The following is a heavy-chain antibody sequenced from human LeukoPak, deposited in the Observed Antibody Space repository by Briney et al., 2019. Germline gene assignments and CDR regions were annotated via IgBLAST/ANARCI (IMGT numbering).Heavy chain of an antibody. V-gene: IGHV1-46*01. CDR2: INPSGGST. CDR1: GHSLTSYS. Sequence: ASVKVSSKAFGHSLTSYSMHWVRQAPGQGLEWMGIINPSGGSTSYAQKFQGRVTMTRDTSTSTVYMEVTSLRSEDTAVYYCARGFDGLRLKGQYFDYWGQGTLVTVSS. J-gene: IGHJ4*02. CDR3: ARGFDGLRLKGQYFDY. D-gene: IGHD5/OR15-5a*01.